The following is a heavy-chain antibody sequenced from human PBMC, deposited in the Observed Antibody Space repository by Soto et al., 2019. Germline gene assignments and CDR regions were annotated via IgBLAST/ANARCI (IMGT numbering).Heavy chain of an antibody. CDR2: INHSGST. CDR1: GGSFSGYY. Sequence: PSETLSLTCAVYGGSFSGYYWSWIRQPPGKGLDWIGEINHSGSTNYNPSLKSRVTISVDTSKNQFSLKLSSVTAADTAVYYCARAGGEIAAAGTLTRYYFDYWGQGTLVTVSS. CDR3: ARAGGEIAAAGTLTRYYFDY. V-gene: IGHV4-34*01. J-gene: IGHJ4*02. D-gene: IGHD6-13*01.